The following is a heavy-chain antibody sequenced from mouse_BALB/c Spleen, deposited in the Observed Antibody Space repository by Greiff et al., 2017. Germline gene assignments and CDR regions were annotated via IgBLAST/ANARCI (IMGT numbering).Heavy chain of an antibody. CDR3: AGDDNYGY. V-gene: IGHV1S26*01. J-gene: IGHJ2*01. CDR2: INPSSGYT. D-gene: IGHD2-1*01. CDR1: GYAFSSYW. Sequence: QVQLQQSGAELVRPGSSVKISCKASGYAFSSYWMNWVKQRPGQGLEWIGYINPSSGYTNYNQKFKDKATLTADKSSSTAYMQLSSLTSEDSAVYYCAGDDNYGYWGQGTTVTVSS.